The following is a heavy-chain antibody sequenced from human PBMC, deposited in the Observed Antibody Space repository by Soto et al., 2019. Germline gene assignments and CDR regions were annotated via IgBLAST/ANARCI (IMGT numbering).Heavy chain of an antibody. CDR2: IWYDGSNK. Sequence: GGSLRLSCAASGFTFSSYGMHWVRQAPGKGLEWVAVIWYDGSNKYYADSVKGRFTISRDNSKNTLYLQMNSLRAEDTAVYYCARAEGGYSYGYVDYWGQGTLVTVSS. CDR1: GFTFSSYG. D-gene: IGHD5-18*01. V-gene: IGHV3-33*08. J-gene: IGHJ4*02. CDR3: ARAEGGYSYGYVDY.